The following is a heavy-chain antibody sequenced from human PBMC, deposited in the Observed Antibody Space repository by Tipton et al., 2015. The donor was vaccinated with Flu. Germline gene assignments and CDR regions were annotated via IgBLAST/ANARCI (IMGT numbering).Heavy chain of an antibody. V-gene: IGHV4-34*01. Sequence: TLSLTCAVYGGSFSGYYWSWIRQPPGKGLEWIGKINHSGSTNYNPSLKSRVTISVDTSKNQFSLKLSSVTAADTAVYYCARGAPRLYYYDSGSYLDRRFDYWGQGTLVTVSS. CDR3: ARGAPRLYYYDSGSYLDRRFDY. CDR1: GGSFSGYY. CDR2: INHSGST. J-gene: IGHJ4*02. D-gene: IGHD3-10*01.